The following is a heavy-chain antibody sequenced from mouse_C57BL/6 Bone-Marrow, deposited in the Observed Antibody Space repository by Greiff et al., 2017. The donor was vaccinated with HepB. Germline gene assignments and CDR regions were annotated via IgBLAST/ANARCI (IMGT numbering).Heavy chain of an antibody. Sequence: EVKLVESGAELVKPGASVKLSCTASGFNIKDYYMHWVKQRTEQGLEWIGRIDPEDGETKYAPKFQGKATITADTSSNTAYLQLSSLTSEDTAVYYCARRLYGNPFAYWGQGTLVTVSA. CDR1: GFNIKDYY. D-gene: IGHD2-1*01. J-gene: IGHJ3*01. CDR2: IDPEDGET. CDR3: ARRLYGNPFAY. V-gene: IGHV14-2*01.